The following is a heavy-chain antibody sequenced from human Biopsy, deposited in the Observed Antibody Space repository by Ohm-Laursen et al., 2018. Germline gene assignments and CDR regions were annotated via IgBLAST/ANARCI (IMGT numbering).Heavy chain of an antibody. V-gene: IGHV3-21*06. CDR1: GVTLSGYA. J-gene: IGHJ4*02. Sequence: SLRLSCAASGVTLSGYAMNWVRQAPGKGLEWVSSITGGGNYINYADSVRGRFTISRDNSKNSVYLVMSSLRAEDTAVYFCATAAYAPPYFDLGGRGTVVTVSS. CDR2: ITGGGNYI. CDR3: ATAAYAPPYFDL. D-gene: IGHD4-17*01.